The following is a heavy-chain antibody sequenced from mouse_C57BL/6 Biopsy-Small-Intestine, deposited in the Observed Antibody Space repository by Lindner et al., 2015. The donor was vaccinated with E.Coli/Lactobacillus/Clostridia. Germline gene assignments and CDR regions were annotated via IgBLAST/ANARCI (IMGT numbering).Heavy chain of an antibody. CDR1: GYIFTDYY. V-gene: IGHV1-74*01. Sequence: SVKVSCKASGYIFTDYYMHWVRQAPGQGLEWMGWINPTSGDTNYAQKFQGRVTMTRDMSIRTAYMELSRLRSDDTAVYFCAKDSGSFLDYYMDVWGKGTTVTVSS. CDR3: AKDSGSFLDYYMDV. J-gene: IGHJ1*03. CDR2: INPTSGDT. D-gene: IGHD1-3*01.